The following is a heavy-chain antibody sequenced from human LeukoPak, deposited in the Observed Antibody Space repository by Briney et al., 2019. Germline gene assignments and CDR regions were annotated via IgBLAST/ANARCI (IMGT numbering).Heavy chain of an antibody. CDR1: GFTFSSYA. CDR2: ISGCGGST. CDR3: AKDARGLRWHHYAFDI. J-gene: IGHJ3*02. V-gene: IGHV3-23*01. D-gene: IGHD4-23*01. Sequence: GGSLRLSCAASGFTFSSYAMSWVRQAPGKGLEWVSAISGCGGSTYYADSVKGRFTISRDNSKNTLYLQMNSLRAEDTAVYYCAKDARGLRWHHYAFDIWGQGTMVTVSS.